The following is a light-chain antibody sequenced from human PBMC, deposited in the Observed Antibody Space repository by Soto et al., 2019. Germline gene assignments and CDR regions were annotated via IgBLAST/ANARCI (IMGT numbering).Light chain of an antibody. J-gene: IGKJ4*01. Sequence: DIPLIQSPSSLSASLAERVTIXCKASQDISNYLNWYQQKPGKAPKLLIYDASNLETGVPSRFSGSGSGTDFTFTISSLQPEDIATYYCQQYDNLPLTFGGGTKVDIK. V-gene: IGKV1-33*01. CDR2: DAS. CDR3: QQYDNLPLT. CDR1: QDISNY.